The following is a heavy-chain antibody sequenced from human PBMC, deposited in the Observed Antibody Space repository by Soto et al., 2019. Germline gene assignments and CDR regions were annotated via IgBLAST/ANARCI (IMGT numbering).Heavy chain of an antibody. Sequence: QVQLVESGGGVVQPGWSLRLSCAASGFTFSSYAMHWVRQAPGKGLEWVAVISYEAGSKTNADSVKGRFTISRDNSKTTLSLQMNSLKGEDTADYYCERRSPSSGTSFNDAFDFWGQGTMVTVSS. V-gene: IGHV3-30-3*01. CDR3: ERRSPSSGTSFNDAFDF. CDR2: ISYEAGSK. CDR1: GFTFSSYA. J-gene: IGHJ3*01. D-gene: IGHD3-3*01.